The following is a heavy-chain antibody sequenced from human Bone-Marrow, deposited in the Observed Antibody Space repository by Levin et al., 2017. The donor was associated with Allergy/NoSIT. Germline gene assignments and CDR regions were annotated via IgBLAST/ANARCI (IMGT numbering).Heavy chain of an antibody. CDR1: GASIRSGAYY. V-gene: IGHV4-31*03. CDR2: IYYNGST. J-gene: IGHJ4*02. D-gene: IGHD3-10*01. CDR3: ARVLAGFDGSAMAYDY. Sequence: QTLSLTCTVSGASIRSGAYYWSWVRQPPGQGLEWIGYIYYNGSTYFNPSLKSRVSISVDTSKNQFSLKLSSVTAADTADYYCARVLAGFDGSAMAYDYWGRGSLVTVSS.